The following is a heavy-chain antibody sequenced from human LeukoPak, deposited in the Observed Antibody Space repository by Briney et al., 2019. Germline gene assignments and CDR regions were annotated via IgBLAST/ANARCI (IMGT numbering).Heavy chain of an antibody. V-gene: IGHV4-30-2*01. CDR1: GGSISSGGYS. CDR3: AARGLYYDYVWGSYRTGSLDY. Sequence: SETLSLTCAVSGGSISSGGYSWSWIRQPPGKGLEWIGYIYHSGSTYYNPSLKSRVTISVDRSKSQFSLKLSSVTAADTAVYYCAARGLYYDYVWGSYRTGSLDYWGQGTLVTVSS. J-gene: IGHJ4*02. CDR2: IYHSGST. D-gene: IGHD3-16*02.